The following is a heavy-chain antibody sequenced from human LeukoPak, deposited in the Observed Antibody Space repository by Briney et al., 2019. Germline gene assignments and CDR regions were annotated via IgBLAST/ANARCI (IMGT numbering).Heavy chain of an antibody. CDR3: ARGYSSSWYSHWFDP. CDR1: GGTFSSYA. CDR2: IIPIFGTA. D-gene: IGHD6-13*01. V-gene: IGHV1-69*05. Sequence: GASVKVSCKASGGTFSSYAISWVRQAPGQGLEWMVRIIPIFGTANYAQKFQGRVTITTDESTSTAYMELSSLRSEDTAVYYCARGYSSSWYSHWFDPWGQGTLVTVSS. J-gene: IGHJ5*02.